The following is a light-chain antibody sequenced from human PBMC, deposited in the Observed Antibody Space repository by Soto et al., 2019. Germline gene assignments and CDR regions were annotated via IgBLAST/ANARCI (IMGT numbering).Light chain of an antibody. CDR3: QQYGSSPWT. CDR1: QSVTTH. J-gene: IGKJ1*01. Sequence: EILMTQSPATLSVSPGERATLSCGASQSVTTHLAWYQQKPGQAPRLLIYGTSSRATGIPDRFSGSGSGTDFTLTINRLEPEDFVIYYCQQYGSSPWTFGQGTKVDIK. CDR2: GTS. V-gene: IGKV3-20*01.